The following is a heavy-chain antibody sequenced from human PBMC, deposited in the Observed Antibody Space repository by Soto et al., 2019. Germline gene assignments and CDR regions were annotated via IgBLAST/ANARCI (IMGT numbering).Heavy chain of an antibody. CDR3: ARDGSDYYDSSGYYPTKTYYYYGMDV. CDR2: IIPIFGTA. J-gene: IGHJ6*02. D-gene: IGHD3-22*01. Sequence: SVKVSCKASGGTFSSYAISWVRQAPGQGLEWMGGIIPIFGTANYAQKFQGRVTITADKSTSTAYMELSSLRSEDTAVYYCARDGSDYYDSSGYYPTKTYYYYGMDVWGQGTTVTVSS. CDR1: GGTFSSYA. V-gene: IGHV1-69*06.